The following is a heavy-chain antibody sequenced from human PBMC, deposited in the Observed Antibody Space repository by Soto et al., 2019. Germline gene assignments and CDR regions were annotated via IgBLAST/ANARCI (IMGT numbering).Heavy chain of an antibody. CDR2: IWYDGSNK. V-gene: IGHV3-33*01. D-gene: IGHD3-10*01. Sequence: QVQLVESGGGVVQPGRSLRLSCAASGFTFSSYGMHWVRQAPGKGLEWVAVIWYDGSNKYYADSVKGRFTISRDNSKNSLYLQMNSLRAEDKAVYYCAGEATIVERDFDLWGRGTLVTVSS. J-gene: IGHJ2*01. CDR3: AGEATIVERDFDL. CDR1: GFTFSSYG.